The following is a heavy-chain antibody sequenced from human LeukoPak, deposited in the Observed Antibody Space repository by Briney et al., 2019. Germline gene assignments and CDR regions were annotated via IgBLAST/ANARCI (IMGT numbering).Heavy chain of an antibody. D-gene: IGHD3-10*01. CDR3: AKLGGKTANGDEYYGMDV. Sequence: GRSLRLSCAASELHAMTWVRQGPGKGLEWVSAISRSGGSTYYADSVKGRFTISRDKSNNTLFLQINSLRAEDTAVYYCAKLGGKTANGDEYYGMDVWGQGTTVTVSS. J-gene: IGHJ6*02. CDR1: ELHA. CDR2: ISRSGGST. V-gene: IGHV3-23*01.